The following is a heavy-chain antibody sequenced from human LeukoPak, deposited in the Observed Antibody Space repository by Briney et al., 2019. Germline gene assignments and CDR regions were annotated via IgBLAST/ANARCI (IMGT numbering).Heavy chain of an antibody. J-gene: IGHJ4*02. V-gene: IGHV5-51*01. Sequence: GESLKISCKGSGYSFTSYWLGWVRQMPGKGLEWMGIIYPGDSDTRYSPSFQGQVTISADKSISTAYLQWSSLKASDTAMYYCARSVSWADYGFDYWGQGTLVTVSS. CDR1: GYSFTSYW. CDR2: IYPGDSDT. D-gene: IGHD4-17*01. CDR3: ARSVSWADYGFDY.